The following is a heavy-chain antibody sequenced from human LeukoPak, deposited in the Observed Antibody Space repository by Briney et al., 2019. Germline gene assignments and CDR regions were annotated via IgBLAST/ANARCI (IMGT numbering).Heavy chain of an antibody. D-gene: IGHD6-6*01. CDR3: ARQAARRGYYYYYYMDV. V-gene: IGHV1-46*01. CDR2: INPSGGTT. Sequence: ASVKVSCKASGYTFTSYHMHWVRQAPGQGLEWMGIINPSGGTTNYAQKFRGRVTMTRDMSTSTVYMELSSLRSEDTAVYYCARQAARRGYYYYYYMDVWGKGTTVTVSS. CDR1: GYTFTSYH. J-gene: IGHJ6*03.